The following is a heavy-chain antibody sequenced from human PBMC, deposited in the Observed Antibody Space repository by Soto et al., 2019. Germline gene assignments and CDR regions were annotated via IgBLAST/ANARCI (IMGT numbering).Heavy chain of an antibody. Sequence: GGSLRLSCAASGFTFSSYWMHWVRQAPGKGLVWVSRINSDGSSTSYADSVKGRFTISRDNAKNTLYLQMNSLRAEDTAVYYCARPIAAAGTTYFDYWGQGTLVTVSS. CDR2: INSDGSST. D-gene: IGHD6-13*01. CDR3: ARPIAAAGTTYFDY. J-gene: IGHJ4*02. CDR1: GFTFSSYW. V-gene: IGHV3-74*01.